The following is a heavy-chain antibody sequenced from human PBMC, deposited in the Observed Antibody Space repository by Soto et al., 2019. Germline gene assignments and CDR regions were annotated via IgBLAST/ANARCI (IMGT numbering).Heavy chain of an antibody. D-gene: IGHD2-2*02. CDR3: ARLSCSGTTCYIPYFFDC. J-gene: IGHJ4*01. Sequence: PGESLKISCKGSGYRFTNYWIGWVRQMPGKGLEWMGIIYPGDSHTRYSPSFQGQVTISVDKSNSTASLQWSSLKASDSAMYYCARLSCSGTTCYIPYFFDCWGPGTLVTVSS. CDR1: GYRFTNYW. V-gene: IGHV5-51*01. CDR2: IYPGDSHT.